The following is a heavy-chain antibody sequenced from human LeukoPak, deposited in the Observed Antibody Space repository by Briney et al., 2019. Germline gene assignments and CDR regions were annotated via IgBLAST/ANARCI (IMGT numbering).Heavy chain of an antibody. CDR3: ARDRPLGYCSGGSCFPGRYFDY. CDR2: XXXXXXST. CDR1: GYTFTSYY. V-gene: IGHV1-46*01. D-gene: IGHD2-15*01. Sequence: GASVKVSCKASGYTFTSYYMHWVRQAPGQGLEXXXXXXXXXXSTSYAQKFQGRVTMTRDTSTSTVYMELSSLRSEDTAVYYCARDRPLGYCSGGSCFPGRYFDYWGQGTLVTVSS. J-gene: IGHJ4*02.